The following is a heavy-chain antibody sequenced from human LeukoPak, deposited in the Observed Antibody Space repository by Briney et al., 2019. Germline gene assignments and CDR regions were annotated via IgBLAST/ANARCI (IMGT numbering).Heavy chain of an antibody. CDR3: ARKFVDIVATFYYYMDV. D-gene: IGHD5-12*01. V-gene: IGHV3-72*01. CDR1: GFTFSDPY. CDR2: IKNIANGYTT. Sequence: HTGGSLRLSCAASGFTFSDPYMDWVRQAPGKGLEWVGRIKNIANGYTTGYAASVKGRFIISRDDSKNSLYLQMNSLKTEDTAVYYCARKFVDIVATFYYYMDVWGKGTTVTVSS. J-gene: IGHJ6*03.